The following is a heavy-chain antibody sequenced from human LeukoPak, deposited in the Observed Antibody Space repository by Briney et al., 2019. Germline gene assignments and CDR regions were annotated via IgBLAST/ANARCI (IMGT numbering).Heavy chain of an antibody. V-gene: IGHV4-59*01. CDR3: ARDTAMVTWRGYGMDV. CDR2: IYYSGST. J-gene: IGHJ6*02. Sequence: KSSETLSLTCTVSGGSISSYYWSWIRQPPGKGLEWIGYIYYSGSTNYNPSLKSRVTISVDTSKNQFSLKLSSVTAADTAVYYCARDTAMVTWRGYGMDVWGQGTTVTVSS. CDR1: GGSISSYY. D-gene: IGHD5-18*01.